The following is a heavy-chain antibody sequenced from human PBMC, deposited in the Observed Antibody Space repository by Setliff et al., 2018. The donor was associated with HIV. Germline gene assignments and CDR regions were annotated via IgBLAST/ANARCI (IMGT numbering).Heavy chain of an antibody. CDR3: ARGKGVGGVVITGGLDV. J-gene: IGHJ6*04. Sequence: GASVKVSCKASGHTFTNVDIHWLRRATGQGLEWVGWMNPNTGVSGYALKFQARVTMTRDTSISTAYMELGSLTSEDTAVYYCARGKGVGGVVITGGLDVWGKGTTVTVSS. D-gene: IGHD3-10*01. CDR2: MNPNTGVS. CDR1: GHTFTNVD. V-gene: IGHV1-8*01.